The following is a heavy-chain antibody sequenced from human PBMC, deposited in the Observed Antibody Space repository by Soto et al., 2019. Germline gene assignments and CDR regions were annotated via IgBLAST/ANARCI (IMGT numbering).Heavy chain of an antibody. CDR1: GFTFSAYA. J-gene: IGHJ2*01. V-gene: IGHV3-23*01. CDR3: ARFAASLNWYFDL. CDR2: ISGSGGAT. D-gene: IGHD3-3*01. Sequence: PGGSLRLSCAASGFTFSAYAMSWVRQAPGKGLEWVSVISGSGGATYYADSVKGRFTISRDNSKNTLYLQMNSLKAEDTAVYYCARFAASLNWYFDLWGRGTLVTVSS.